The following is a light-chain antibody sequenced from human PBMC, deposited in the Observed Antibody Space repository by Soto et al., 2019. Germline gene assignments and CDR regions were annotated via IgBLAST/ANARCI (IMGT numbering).Light chain of an antibody. CDR3: QQRSNWPT. CDR1: QSVSSY. V-gene: IGKV3-11*01. Sequence: EIVLTQSPATLSLPPGERATLSCRASQSVSSYLAWYQQKPGQAPRLLIYDASNRATGIPARFSGSGSGTDFTLTISSLEPEDFAVYYCQQRSNWPTFGGGPKVAIK. J-gene: IGKJ4*01. CDR2: DAS.